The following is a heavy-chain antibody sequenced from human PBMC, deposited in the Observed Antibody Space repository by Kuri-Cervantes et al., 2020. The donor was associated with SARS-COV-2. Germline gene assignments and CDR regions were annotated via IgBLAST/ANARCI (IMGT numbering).Heavy chain of an antibody. CDR2: ISYDGSNK. V-gene: IGHV3-30-3*01. Sequence: LKISCEVSGFLFSASAIHWVRQAPGKGLEWVAVISYDGSNKFYADSVEGRFTISRDNSKNTLYLQMNSLTAEDTAVYYCARDALDYYDSSLDYWGQGTLVTVSS. CDR1: GFLFSASA. CDR3: ARDALDYYDSSLDY. J-gene: IGHJ4*02. D-gene: IGHD3-22*01.